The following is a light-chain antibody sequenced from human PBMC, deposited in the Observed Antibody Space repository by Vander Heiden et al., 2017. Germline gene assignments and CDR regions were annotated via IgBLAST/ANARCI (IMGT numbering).Light chain of an antibody. CDR1: SSEVGSYNL. V-gene: IGLV2-23*02. CDR2: EVN. CDR3: CSYAGSSTSWV. Sequence: QSAPPQPASVSLSPGQSITISCTRTSSEVGSYNLVAWYQQHPGKAPKLMICEVNKRPSGVSNRFSGSKSGNTASLTISGLQAEDEADYYCCSYAGSSTSWVFGGGTKLTVL. J-gene: IGLJ3*02.